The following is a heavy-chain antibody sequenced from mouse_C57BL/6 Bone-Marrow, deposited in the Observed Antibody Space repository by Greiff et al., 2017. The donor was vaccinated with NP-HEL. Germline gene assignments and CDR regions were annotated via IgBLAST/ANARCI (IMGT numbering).Heavy chain of an antibody. J-gene: IGHJ1*03. CDR3: ARERITTVVSPSYWYFDV. CDR1: GFTFSSYA. CDR2: ISDGGSYT. D-gene: IGHD1-1*01. Sequence: EVKVVESGGGLVKPGGSLKLSCAASGFTFSSYAMSWVRQTPEKRLEWVATISDGGSYTYYPDNVKGRFTISRDNAKNNLYLQMSHLKSEDTAMYYCARERITTVVSPSYWYFDVWGTGTTVTVSS. V-gene: IGHV5-4*01.